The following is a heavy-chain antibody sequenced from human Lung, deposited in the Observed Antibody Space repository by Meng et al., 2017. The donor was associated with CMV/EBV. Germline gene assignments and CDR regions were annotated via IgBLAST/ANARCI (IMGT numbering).Heavy chain of an antibody. CDR2: ISWNSGSI. Sequence: SLKISXAASGFTFDDYAMHWVRQAPGKGLEWVSGISWNSGSIGYADSVKGRFTISRNNAKNSLYLQMNRLRGEDTALYYCAKAGRASSGYYRGLDYWGQGTLVTVSS. V-gene: IGHV3-9*01. CDR1: GFTFDDYA. CDR3: AKAGRASSGYYRGLDY. J-gene: IGHJ4*02. D-gene: IGHD3-22*01.